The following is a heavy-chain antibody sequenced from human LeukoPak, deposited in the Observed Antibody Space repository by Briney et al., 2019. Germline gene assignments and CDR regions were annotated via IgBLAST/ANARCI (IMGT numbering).Heavy chain of an antibody. Sequence: PGGSLILSCAASGFTFSDYYMSWIRQAPGKGLEWVSYISSSSSYTNYADSVKGRFTISRDNAKNSLYLQMNSLRAEDTAVYYCARSPYGGYGDNWGQGTLVTVSS. CDR1: GFTFSDYY. V-gene: IGHV3-11*06. CDR3: ARSPYGGYGDN. CDR2: ISSSSSYT. J-gene: IGHJ4*02. D-gene: IGHD4-17*01.